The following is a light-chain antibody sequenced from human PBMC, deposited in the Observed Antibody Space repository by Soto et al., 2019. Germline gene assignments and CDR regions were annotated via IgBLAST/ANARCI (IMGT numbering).Light chain of an antibody. Sequence: EIVLTQSPCTLSLSPGERATLSCRASQSVSSSYLAWYQQKPGQAPSLLIYGASRMATGIPDRFSGSGSGTDFTLTISRLEPEDFAVYYCQQRSKWPPTFGQGTKVDIK. CDR1: QSVSSSY. CDR2: GAS. J-gene: IGKJ1*01. CDR3: QQRSKWPPT. V-gene: IGKV3D-20*02.